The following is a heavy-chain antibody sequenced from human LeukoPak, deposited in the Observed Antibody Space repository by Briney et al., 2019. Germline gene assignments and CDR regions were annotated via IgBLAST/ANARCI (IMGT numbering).Heavy chain of an antibody. V-gene: IGHV3-20*04. CDR1: GFSFDDYG. Sequence: GGSLRLSCAASGFSFDDYGMSWVRQAPGKGLEWVCRINANGASTAYADSVKGRFTISRDNAKNSLYLQMNSLRVEDTAVYYCAKVAKYYYGSETYYFFEHWGQGTPVTASS. CDR2: INANGAST. D-gene: IGHD3-10*01. J-gene: IGHJ4*02. CDR3: AKVAKYYYGSETYYFFEH.